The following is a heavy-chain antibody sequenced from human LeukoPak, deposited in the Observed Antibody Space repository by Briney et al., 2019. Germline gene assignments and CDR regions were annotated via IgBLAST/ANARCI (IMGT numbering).Heavy chain of an antibody. CDR2: IRYDGSNK. CDR3: AKDGDFWSGYYIDY. CDR1: GFTFSSYG. V-gene: IGHV3-30*02. D-gene: IGHD3-3*01. J-gene: IGHJ4*02. Sequence: GGSLRLSCAASGFTFSSYGMHWVRQAPGKGLEWVAFIRYDGSNKYYADSVKGRSTISRDNSKNTLYLQMNSLRAEDTAVYYCAKDGDFWSGYYIDYWGQGTLVTVSS.